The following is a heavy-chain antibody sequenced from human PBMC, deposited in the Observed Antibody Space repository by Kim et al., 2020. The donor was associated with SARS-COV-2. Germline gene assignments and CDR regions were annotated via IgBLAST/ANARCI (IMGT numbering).Heavy chain of an antibody. V-gene: IGHV1-69*13. Sequence: SVKVSCKASGGTFSSYAISWVRQAPGQGLEWMGGIIPIFGTANYAQKFQGRVTITADESTSTAYMELSSLRSEDTAVYYCATSSSGFSSVTYGMDVWGQGTTVTVSS. D-gene: IGHD3-22*01. CDR1: GGTFSSYA. J-gene: IGHJ6*02. CDR2: IIPIFGTA. CDR3: ATSSSGFSSVTYGMDV.